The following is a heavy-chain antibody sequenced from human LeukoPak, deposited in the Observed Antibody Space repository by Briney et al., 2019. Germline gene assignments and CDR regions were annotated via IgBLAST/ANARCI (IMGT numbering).Heavy chain of an antibody. D-gene: IGHD5-12*01. J-gene: IGHJ5*02. CDR3: ARVKWPYGFDP. CDR2: ISSSSSYI. Sequence: GGSLRLSCAASGFTFISYSMNWVRQAPGKGLEWVSSISSSSSYIYYADSVKGPFTISRDNAKKSLYLQMNSLRAEDTAVYYCARVKWPYGFDPWGQGTLVTVSS. CDR1: GFTFISYS. V-gene: IGHV3-21*01.